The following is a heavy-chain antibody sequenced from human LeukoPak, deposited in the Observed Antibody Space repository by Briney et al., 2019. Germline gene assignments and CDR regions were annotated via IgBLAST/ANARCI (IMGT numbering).Heavy chain of an antibody. D-gene: IGHD1-26*01. J-gene: IGHJ6*03. V-gene: IGHV3-21*01. CDR3: ARSNSGSYYVYYYYYMDV. CDR2: ISSSSSYI. CDR1: GFTFSSYS. Sequence: GGSLRLSCAASGFTFSSYSMNWVRQAPGKGLEWVSSISSSSSYIYYADSVKGRFTISRDDAKNSLYLQMNSLRAEDTAVYYCARSNSGSYYVYYYYYMDVWGKGTTVTVSS.